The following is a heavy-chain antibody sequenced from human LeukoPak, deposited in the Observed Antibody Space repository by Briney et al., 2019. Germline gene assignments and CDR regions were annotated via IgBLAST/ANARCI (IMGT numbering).Heavy chain of an antibody. J-gene: IGHJ6*02. CDR2: IYSGGST. CDR3: ARTTGYSSSWYFSLNYYYGMDV. CDR1: GFTFSSNY. V-gene: IGHV3-53*01. Sequence: GGSLRLSCAASGFTFSSNYMSWVRQAPGKGLEWVSVIYSGGSTYYADSVKGRFTISRDNSKNTLYLQMNSLRAEDTAVYYCARTTGYSSSWYFSLNYYYGMDVWGQGTTVTVSS. D-gene: IGHD6-13*01.